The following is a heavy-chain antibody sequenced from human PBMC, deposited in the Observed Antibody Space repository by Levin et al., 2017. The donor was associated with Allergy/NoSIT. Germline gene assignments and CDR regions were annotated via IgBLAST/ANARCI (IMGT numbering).Heavy chain of an antibody. J-gene: IGHJ4*02. V-gene: IGHV3-64D*06. Sequence: GESLKISCSASGFTFSSYAMHWVRQAPGKGLEYVSAISSNGGSTYYADSVKGRFTISRDNSKNTLYLQMSSLRAEDTAVYYCVSLLWFGDLLDYWGQGTLVTVSS. D-gene: IGHD3-10*01. CDR3: VSLLWFGDLLDY. CDR1: GFTFSSYA. CDR2: ISSNGGST.